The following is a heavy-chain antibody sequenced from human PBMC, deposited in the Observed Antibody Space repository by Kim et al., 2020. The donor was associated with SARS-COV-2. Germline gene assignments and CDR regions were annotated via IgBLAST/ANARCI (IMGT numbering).Heavy chain of an antibody. CDR1: GGSISSSSYY. V-gene: IGHV4-39*01. CDR3: ARTIRGGVVIATPNWFDP. D-gene: IGHD2-21*01. J-gene: IGHJ5*02. Sequence: SETLSLTCTVSGGSISSSSYYWGWIRQPPGKGLEWIGSIYYSGSTYYNPSLKSRVTISVHTSKNQFSLKLSSVTAADTAVYYCARTIRGGVVIATPNWFDPWGQGTLVTVSS. CDR2: IYYSGST.